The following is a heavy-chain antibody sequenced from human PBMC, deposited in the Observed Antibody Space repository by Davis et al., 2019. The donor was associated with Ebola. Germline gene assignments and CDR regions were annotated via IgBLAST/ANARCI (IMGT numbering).Heavy chain of an antibody. Sequence: GGSLRLSCAASGFTFSDYSMNWVRQAPGKGLEWVSSISSSSTYIYYADSVKGRFTISRDNAKNTLYLQMNSLRAEDTAVYYCARDPEYGAGMDVWGQGTTVTVSS. CDR3: ARDPEYGAGMDV. CDR1: GFTFSDYS. J-gene: IGHJ6*02. D-gene: IGHD4-17*01. V-gene: IGHV3-21*01. CDR2: ISSSSTYI.